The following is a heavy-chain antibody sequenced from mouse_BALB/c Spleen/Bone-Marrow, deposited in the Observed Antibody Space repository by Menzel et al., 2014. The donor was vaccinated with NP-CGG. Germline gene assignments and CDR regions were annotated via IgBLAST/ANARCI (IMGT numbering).Heavy chain of an antibody. CDR2: IRLKSDNYAT. J-gene: IGHJ3*01. CDR3: SGWDQFAF. V-gene: IGHV6-6*02. D-gene: IGHD4-1*01. CDR1: GFTFSSYW. Sequence: EVKVEESGGGLVRPGGSMKLSCVASGFTFSSYWMSWVRQSPEKGLEWVAEIRLKSDNYATHYAESVKGKFTISRDDSKSRLYLQMNSLRTEDTGIYYCSGWDQFAFWGQGTLVTVSA.